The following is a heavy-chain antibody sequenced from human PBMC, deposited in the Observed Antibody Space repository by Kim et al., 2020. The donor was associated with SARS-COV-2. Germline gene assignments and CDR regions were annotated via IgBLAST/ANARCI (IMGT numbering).Heavy chain of an antibody. V-gene: IGHV1-69*04. CDR3: ARDRSHQRNGMDV. Sequence: YAQKFQGRVTITADKSTSTAYMELSSLRSEDTAVYYCARDRSHQRNGMDVWGQGTTVTVSS. J-gene: IGHJ6*02.